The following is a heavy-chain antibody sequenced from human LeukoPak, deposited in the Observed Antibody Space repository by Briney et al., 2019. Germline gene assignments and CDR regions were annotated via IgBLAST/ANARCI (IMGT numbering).Heavy chain of an antibody. D-gene: IGHD3-3*01. CDR1: GFTFSSYE. V-gene: IGHV3-48*03. Sequence: GGSLRLSCAASGFTFSSYEMNWVRQAPGKGLEWVSYISSSGSTIYYADSVKGRFTISRDNAKNSLYLQMNSLRAEDTAVYYCARDDTTIFGVVIKGDYWGQGTLVTVPS. CDR2: ISSSGSTI. J-gene: IGHJ4*02. CDR3: ARDDTTIFGVVIKGDY.